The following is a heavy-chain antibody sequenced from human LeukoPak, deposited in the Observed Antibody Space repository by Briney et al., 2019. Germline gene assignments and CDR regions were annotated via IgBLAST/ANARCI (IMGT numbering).Heavy chain of an antibody. CDR2: INAGNGNT. V-gene: IGHV1-3*01. CDR1: GYTFTSYA. J-gene: IGHJ4*02. D-gene: IGHD6-13*01. Sequence: ASVKVSCKASGYTFTSYAMHWVRQAPGQRLEWMGWINAGNGNTKYSQKFQGRVTITRDTSASTAYMEPSSLRSEDTAVYYCARDWAYSSSWYYFDYWGQGTLVTVSS. CDR3: ARDWAYSSSWYYFDY.